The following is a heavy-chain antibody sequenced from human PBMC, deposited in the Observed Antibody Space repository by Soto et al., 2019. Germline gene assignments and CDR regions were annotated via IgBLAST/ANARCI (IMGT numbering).Heavy chain of an antibody. CDR1: GFTFSSYG. CDR2: IWYDGSNK. CDR3: ARGGIAAAATGYYYFVMDV. V-gene: IGHV3-33*01. Sequence: QVQLVESGGGVVQPGRSLRLSCAASGFTFSSYGMHWVRQAPGKGLEWVAVIWYDGSNKYYADSVKGRFTISRDNSKYTLYLQMNSLRAEDRSVYYCARGGIAAAATGYYYFVMDVWGQGTRVTVPS. J-gene: IGHJ6*02. D-gene: IGHD6-13*01.